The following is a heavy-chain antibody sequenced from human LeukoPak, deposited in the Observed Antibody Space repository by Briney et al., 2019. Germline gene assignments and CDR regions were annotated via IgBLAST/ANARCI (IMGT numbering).Heavy chain of an antibody. D-gene: IGHD5-18*01. CDR3: ARGRYSYGTRRKYYLDY. Sequence: PGGSLRLSCAASGFTFSSYAMHWVRQAPGKGLEWVAVISYDGSNKYYADSVKGRFTISRDNSKNTLYLQMNSLRAEDTAVYYCARGRYSYGTRRKYYLDYWGQGTLVTVSS. J-gene: IGHJ4*02. V-gene: IGHV3-30-3*01. CDR2: ISYDGSNK. CDR1: GFTFSSYA.